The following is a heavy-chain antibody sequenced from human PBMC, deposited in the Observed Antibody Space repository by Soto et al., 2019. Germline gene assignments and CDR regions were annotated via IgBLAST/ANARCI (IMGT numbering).Heavy chain of an antibody. CDR1: GYSISSGYY. CDR2: IYHSGST. CDR3: ARERGGMDV. Sequence: SETLSLTCAVSGYSISSGYYWGWIRQPPGKGLEWIGSIYHSGSTYYNPSLKSRVTISVDTSKNQFSLKLSSVTAADTAVYYCARERGGMDVWGQGTTVNVSS. V-gene: IGHV4-38-2*02. J-gene: IGHJ6*02. D-gene: IGHD3-16*01.